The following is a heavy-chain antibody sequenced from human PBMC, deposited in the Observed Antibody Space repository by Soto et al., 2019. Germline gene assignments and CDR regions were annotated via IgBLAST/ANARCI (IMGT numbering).Heavy chain of an antibody. CDR2: IIPIFGTA. D-gene: IGHD3-3*01. CDR3: ATPAKWIFGVVNYYYGMDV. Sequence: SVKVSCKASGGTFSSYAISWVRQAPGQGLEWMGGIIPIFGTANYAQKFQGRVTITAYESTSTASMKLSSLRSEYTSVYSCATPAKWIFGVVNYYYGMDVWGQGTTVTVSS. V-gene: IGHV1-69*13. CDR1: GGTFSSYA. J-gene: IGHJ6*02.